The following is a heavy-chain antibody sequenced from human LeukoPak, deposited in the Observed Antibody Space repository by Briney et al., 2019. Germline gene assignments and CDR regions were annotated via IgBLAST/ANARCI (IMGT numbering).Heavy chain of an antibody. CDR1: GGSISSYY. D-gene: IGHD2-21*01. V-gene: IGHV4-59*01. Sequence: PSETLSLTCTVSGGSISSYYWSWIRQPPGKGLEWIGYIYYSGSTNCNPSLKSRVTISVDTSKNQFSLKLSSVTAADTAVYYCAYCGGDCYDAFDIWGQGTMVTVSS. CDR2: IYYSGST. CDR3: AYCGGDCYDAFDI. J-gene: IGHJ3*02.